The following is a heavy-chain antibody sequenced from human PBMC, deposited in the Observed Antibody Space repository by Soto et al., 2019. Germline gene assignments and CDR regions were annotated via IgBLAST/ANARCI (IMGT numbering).Heavy chain of an antibody. CDR1: GGSISSSNW. D-gene: IGHD3-22*01. V-gene: IGHV4-4*02. Sequence: SETLSLTCAVSGGSISSSNWWSWVRQPPGQGLEWSGEIYHSGSTNYNPSLKSRLPISVDKSQNQFSLKLSSVTAADTAVYYCARLDRTRTYCYDSSGLPPQPFDYWGQGTLVTVSS. CDR2: IYHSGST. CDR3: ARLDRTRTYCYDSSGLPPQPFDY. J-gene: IGHJ4*02.